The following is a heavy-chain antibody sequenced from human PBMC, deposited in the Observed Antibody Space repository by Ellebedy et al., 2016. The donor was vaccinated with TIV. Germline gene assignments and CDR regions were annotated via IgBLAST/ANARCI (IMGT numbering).Heavy chain of an antibody. V-gene: IGHV3-23*01. D-gene: IGHD5-12*01. CDR1: GFTFSSYA. Sequence: GGSLRLSXAASGFTFSSYAMSWVRQAPGKGLEWVSGISGSGVKTEYADSVNGRFTITRDNSKKTLYLQMNSLRAEDTAVYYCASGFTHYGAFDIWGQGTMVTVSS. J-gene: IGHJ3*02. CDR3: ASGFTHYGAFDI. CDR2: ISGSGVKT.